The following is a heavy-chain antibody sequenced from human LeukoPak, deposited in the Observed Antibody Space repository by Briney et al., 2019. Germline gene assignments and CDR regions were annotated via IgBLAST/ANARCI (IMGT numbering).Heavy chain of an antibody. D-gene: IGHD4-17*01. V-gene: IGHV4-59*01. CDR1: GVSIRSDH. CDR2: IYFSGST. CDR3: ARAHDYGDYKKWFDP. Sequence: SETLSLTCTVSGVSIRSDHWSWIRQPPGKGLEFIGYIYFSGSTSYNPSLKSRVTISVDSSKTQFSLTLRSVTAADTAVYYCARAHDYGDYKKWFDPWGQGTLVTVSS. J-gene: IGHJ5*02.